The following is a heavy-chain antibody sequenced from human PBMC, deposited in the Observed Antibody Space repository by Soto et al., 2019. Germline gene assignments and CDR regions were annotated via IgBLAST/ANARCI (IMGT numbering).Heavy chain of an antibody. CDR1: GYTFTSYA. Sequence: ASVKVSCKASGYTFTSYAMHWVRQAPGQRLEWMGWINAGNGNTKYSQKFQGRVTITRDTSASTAYMELSSLRSEDTVVYYCARARGIAVAGTLDYWGQGTLVTVSS. V-gene: IGHV1-3*01. D-gene: IGHD6-19*01. CDR2: INAGNGNT. CDR3: ARARGIAVAGTLDY. J-gene: IGHJ4*02.